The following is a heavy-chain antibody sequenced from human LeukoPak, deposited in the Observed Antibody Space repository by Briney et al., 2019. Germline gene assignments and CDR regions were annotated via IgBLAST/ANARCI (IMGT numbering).Heavy chain of an antibody. V-gene: IGHV1-58*02. D-gene: IGHD6-19*01. CDR1: GFTFTSSA. Sequence: GASVKVSCKASGFTFTSSAMQWVRQARGQRLEGIGWIVVGSGNTNYAQKFQERVTITRDMSTSTAYMELSSLRSEDTAVYYCAAAVAGTYFQHWGQGTLVTVSS. CDR3: AAAVAGTYFQH. J-gene: IGHJ1*01. CDR2: IVVGSGNT.